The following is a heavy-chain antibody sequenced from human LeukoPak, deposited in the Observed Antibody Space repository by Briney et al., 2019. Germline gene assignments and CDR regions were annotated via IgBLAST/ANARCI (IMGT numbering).Heavy chain of an antibody. CDR2: IYYSGST. D-gene: IGHD3-10*01. J-gene: IGHJ5*02. Sequence: SQTLSLTCTVSGGSISSGGYYWSWIRQHPGKGLEWIGYIYYSGSTYYNPSLKSRVTISVDTSKNQFSLKLSSVTAADTAVYYCARAHGSGSYYLLWFDPWGQGTLVTVSS. V-gene: IGHV4-31*03. CDR1: GGSISSGGYY. CDR3: ARAHGSGSYYLLWFDP.